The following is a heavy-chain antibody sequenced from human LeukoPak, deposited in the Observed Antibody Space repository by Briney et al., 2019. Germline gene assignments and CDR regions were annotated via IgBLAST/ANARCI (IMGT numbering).Heavy chain of an antibody. Sequence: GGSLRLSCAASGYTFSSYWMTWVRQAPGKGLEWVANIKQDGSERNYVDSVKGRFTISRDNAKNSLYLQMNTLRDEDTAVYYCATGAGCGYWGQGTLVTVSS. CDR1: GYTFSSYW. J-gene: IGHJ4*02. V-gene: IGHV3-7*03. D-gene: IGHD6-19*01. CDR2: IKQDGSER. CDR3: ATGAGCGY.